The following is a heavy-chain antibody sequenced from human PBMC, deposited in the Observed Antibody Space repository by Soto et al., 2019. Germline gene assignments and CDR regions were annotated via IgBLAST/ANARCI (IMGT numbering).Heavy chain of an antibody. D-gene: IGHD2-21*02. V-gene: IGHV4-4*02. CDR3: VRNGDPYYFDY. J-gene: IGHJ4*02. CDR1: VGPIRSDSW. Sequence: SATPSPTCPVSVGPIRSDSWWGWVRQPPGKGLEWIGEIHHSGSTHYHPSLKSRVTISLDKSKNQLSLKLTSVTAADTAVYYCVRNGDPYYFDYWGQGTLVTVSS. CDR2: IHHSGST.